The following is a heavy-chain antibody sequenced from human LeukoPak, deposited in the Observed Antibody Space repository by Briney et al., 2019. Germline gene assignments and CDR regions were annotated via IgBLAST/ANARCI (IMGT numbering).Heavy chain of an antibody. CDR1: GGTFSSYA. CDR2: IIPIFGTA. D-gene: IGHD4-17*01. V-gene: IGHV1-69*13. Sequence: SVKVSCKDSGGTFSSYAISWVRQAPGQGLEWMGGIIPIFGTANYAQKFQGRVTITADESTSTAYMELSSLRSEDTAVYYCARGPTDYGDYTVYYFDYWGQGTLVTVSS. CDR3: ARGPTDYGDYTVYYFDY. J-gene: IGHJ4*02.